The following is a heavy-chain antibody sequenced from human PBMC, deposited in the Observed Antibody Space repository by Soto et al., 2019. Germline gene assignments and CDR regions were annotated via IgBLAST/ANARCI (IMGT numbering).Heavy chain of an antibody. CDR2: IYYSGST. J-gene: IGHJ4*02. Sequence: SETLSLTCSVSGGSMKNYYWSWVRQPPGKGLEWIGYIYYSGSTKYNPSLESRVTISVDTSKNQFSLKLSSVTAADTAVYYCARGFYSSSPRGVGYWGQGTLVTVSS. D-gene: IGHD6-6*01. CDR1: GGSMKNYY. V-gene: IGHV4-59*01. CDR3: ARGFYSSSPRGVGY.